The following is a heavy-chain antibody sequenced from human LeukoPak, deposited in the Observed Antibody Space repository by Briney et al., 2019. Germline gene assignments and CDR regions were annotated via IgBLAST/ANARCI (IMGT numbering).Heavy chain of an antibody. D-gene: IGHD1-1*01. Sequence: PSETLSLTCTVSGGSISSYYWSWIRQPPGKGLEWIGYIYYSGSTHYNPSLQSRVTISVDTSKNQFPLKLSSVTAADTAVYYCARGAGIANYFDYWGQGTLVTVSS. CDR3: ARGAGIANYFDY. CDR1: GGSISSYY. J-gene: IGHJ4*02. V-gene: IGHV4-59*01. CDR2: IYYSGST.